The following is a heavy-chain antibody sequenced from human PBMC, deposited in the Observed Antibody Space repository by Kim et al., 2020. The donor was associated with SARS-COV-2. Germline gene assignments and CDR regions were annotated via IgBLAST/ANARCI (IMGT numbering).Heavy chain of an antibody. Sequence: GGSLRLSCAASGFTFSSYGMHWVRQAPGKGLEWVAVIWNDGSNKYYADSVKGRFTISRDNSKNTLYLQMNSLRAEDTAVYYCAREGTYYDSLTGGGFDPWGPGTLGSVSS. V-gene: IGHV3-33*01. CDR3: AREGTYYDSLTGGGFDP. J-gene: IGHJ5*02. CDR1: GFTFSSYG. CDR2: IWNDGSNK. D-gene: IGHD3-9*01.